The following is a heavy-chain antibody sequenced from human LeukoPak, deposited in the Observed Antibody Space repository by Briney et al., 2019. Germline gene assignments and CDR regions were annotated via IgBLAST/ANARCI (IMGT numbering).Heavy chain of an antibody. J-gene: IGHJ5*02. CDR3: ARGFWRKGAYNWFDP. CDR2: MNPNSGNT. Sequence: ASVMVSCKASGYTFTSYDINWVRQATGQGLEWMGWMNPNSGNTGYAQKFQGRVTMTRNTSISTAYMELSSLRSEDTAVYYCARGFWRKGAYNWFDPWGQGTLVTVSS. CDR1: GYTFTSYD. D-gene: IGHD3-3*01. V-gene: IGHV1-8*01.